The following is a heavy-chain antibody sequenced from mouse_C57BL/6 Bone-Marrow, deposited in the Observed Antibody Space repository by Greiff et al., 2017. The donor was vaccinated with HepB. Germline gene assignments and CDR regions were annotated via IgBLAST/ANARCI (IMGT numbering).Heavy chain of an antibody. CDR1: GFNIKDDY. V-gene: IGHV14-4*01. CDR3: TTDYGSRAWFAY. D-gene: IGHD1-1*01. Sequence: VQLKESGAELVRPGASVKLSCTASGFNIKDDYMHWVKQRPEQGLEWIGWIDPENGDTEYASKFQGKATITADTSSNTAYLQRSSLTSEDTAVYYCTTDYGSRAWFAYWGQGTLVTVSA. J-gene: IGHJ3*01. CDR2: IDPENGDT.